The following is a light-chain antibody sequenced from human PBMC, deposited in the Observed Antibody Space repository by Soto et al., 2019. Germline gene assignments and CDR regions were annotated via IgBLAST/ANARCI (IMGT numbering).Light chain of an antibody. CDR3: QQYSSSPPEFT. J-gene: IGKJ3*01. CDR2: GAS. CDR1: QSVSSSY. Sequence: EIVLTQSPGTLSVSPGERVTLSCRASQSVSSSYLAWYQQRPGQAPRLLIFGASYRATGIPDRFSGSGSGTDFTLTISILEPEDFAVYYCQQYSSSPPEFTFGPGTKVDSK. V-gene: IGKV3-20*01.